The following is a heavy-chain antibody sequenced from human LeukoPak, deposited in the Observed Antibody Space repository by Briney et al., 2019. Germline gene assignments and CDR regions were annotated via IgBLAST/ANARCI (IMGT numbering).Heavy chain of an antibody. CDR2: IRYDGSNK. D-gene: IGHD6-19*01. Sequence: PGGSLRLSCAASGFTFSSYDIHWVRQAPGKGLEWVAFIRYDGSNKYYADSVRGRFTISRENSKNTLYLQMNSLRAEDTAVYFCAKGSKAVLFTRDHYMDVWGKGTTVTISS. CDR3: AKGSKAVLFTRDHYMDV. J-gene: IGHJ6*03. V-gene: IGHV3-30*02. CDR1: GFTFSSYD.